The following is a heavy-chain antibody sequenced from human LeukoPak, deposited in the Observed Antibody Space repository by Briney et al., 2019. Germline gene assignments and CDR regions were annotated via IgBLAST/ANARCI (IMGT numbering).Heavy chain of an antibody. CDR1: GGSFSGYY. CDR2: IYHSGST. D-gene: IGHD4-17*01. Sequence: SETLSLTCAVYGGSFSGYYWSWIRQPPGDALEWIGYIYHSGSTYYNPSLKSRITISVDTSKNQFSLDLSSVTAADTAVYYCATYGDHAFDYWGQGTLVTVSS. J-gene: IGHJ4*02. V-gene: IGHV4-34*09. CDR3: ATYGDHAFDY.